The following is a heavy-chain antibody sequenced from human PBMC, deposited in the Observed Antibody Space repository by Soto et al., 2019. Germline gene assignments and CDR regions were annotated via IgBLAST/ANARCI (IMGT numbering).Heavy chain of an antibody. CDR2: ISYDGSNE. J-gene: IGHJ4*02. CDR1: GLAFSSYG. V-gene: IGHV3-30*18. Sequence: GGSLRLSCVVSGLAFSSYGMYWVRQAPGKGLEWLSFISYDGSNENYADSVKGRFTISRDNSRDTFFLQLNSLRFEDAAVYYCAKGHYSSGRYGFDHSGQGTKVTVSS. CDR3: AKGHYSSGRYGFDH. D-gene: IGHD6-19*01.